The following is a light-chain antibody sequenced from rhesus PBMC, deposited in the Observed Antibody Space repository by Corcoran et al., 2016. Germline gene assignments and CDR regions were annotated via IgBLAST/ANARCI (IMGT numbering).Light chain of an antibody. V-gene: IGKV3-42*03. Sequence: EIVLTQSPATLSLSPGERATLSCRASQSGSSSLAWYQQKPGGFPRLLIYGASSRATGIPDRFSGSGSGTDFTLTISSLEPEDFAVYYCRQYSNWPHSFGQGTKVEIK. CDR3: RQYSNWPHS. CDR2: GAS. CDR1: QSGSSS. J-gene: IGKJ2*01.